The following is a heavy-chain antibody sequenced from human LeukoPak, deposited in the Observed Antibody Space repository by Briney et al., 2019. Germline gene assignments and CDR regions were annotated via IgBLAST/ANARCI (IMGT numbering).Heavy chain of an antibody. V-gene: IGHV3-30*01. J-gene: IGHJ5*02. CDR2: ISYDGSNK. Sequence: GGSLRLSCAASGLTFSSYAMHWVRQAPGKGLEWVAVISYDGSNKYYADSVKGRFTISRDNSKNTLYLQMNSLRAEDTAVYYCARDAGDGYSGGGWFDPWGQGTLVTVSS. CDR1: GLTFSSYA. CDR3: ARDAGDGYSGGGWFDP. D-gene: IGHD5-24*01.